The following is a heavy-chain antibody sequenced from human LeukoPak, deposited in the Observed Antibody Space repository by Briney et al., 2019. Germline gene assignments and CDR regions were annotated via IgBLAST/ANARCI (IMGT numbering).Heavy chain of an antibody. CDR3: ASRKLGNDY. J-gene: IGHJ4*02. CDR1: GGSVTDYY. CDR2: IYSTGT. V-gene: IGHV4-59*02. D-gene: IGHD7-27*01. Sequence: SETLSLTCTVSGGSVTDYYWSWIRQSPGKGLEWIGYIYSTGTSYNPSLKSRVTISADTSKNQFSLKLISVTAADTAVYYCASRKLGNDYWGQGTLVTVSS.